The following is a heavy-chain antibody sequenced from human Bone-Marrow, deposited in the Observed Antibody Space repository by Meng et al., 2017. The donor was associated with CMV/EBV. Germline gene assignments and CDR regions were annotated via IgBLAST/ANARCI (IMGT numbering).Heavy chain of an antibody. CDR3: ARITMIVVVPYYFDY. CDR2: IKQDGSEK. J-gene: IGHJ4*02. Sequence: GGSLRLSCAASGFIFSSYWMSWVRQAPGKGLEWVANIKQDGSEKYYVDSVKGRFTISRDNAKNSLYLQMNSLRAEDTAVYYCARITMIVVVPYYFDYWGQGTLVTVSS. D-gene: IGHD3-22*01. V-gene: IGHV3-7*01. CDR1: GFIFSSYW.